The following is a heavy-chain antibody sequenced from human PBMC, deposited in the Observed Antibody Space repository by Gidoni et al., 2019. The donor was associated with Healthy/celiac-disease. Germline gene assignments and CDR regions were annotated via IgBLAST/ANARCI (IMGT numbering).Heavy chain of an antibody. J-gene: IGHJ4*02. Sequence: EVQLVESGGGLVQPGGSLRLACAASGLTFSSYSMNWVRQAPGRGLEWVSYISSSSSTIYYADSVKGRFTISRDNAKNSLYLQMNSLRDEDTAVYYCARDLGYCGGDCYDDYWGQGTLVTVSS. V-gene: IGHV3-48*02. D-gene: IGHD2-21*02. CDR1: GLTFSSYS. CDR2: ISSSSSTI. CDR3: ARDLGYCGGDCYDDY.